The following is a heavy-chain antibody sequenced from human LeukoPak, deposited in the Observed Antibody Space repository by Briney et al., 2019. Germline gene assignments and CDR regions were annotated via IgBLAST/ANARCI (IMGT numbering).Heavy chain of an antibody. V-gene: IGHV3-30*18. CDR1: GFAFSAYG. J-gene: IGHJ4*02. Sequence: GGSLRLSCAASGFAFSAYGMHWARQAPGMGLDWVAAVSFDGSNKYYADSVKGRFTISRDNSRDTLFLQMSSLRAEDTAVYYCAKGDSSGSYHYFDYWGQGSLITVSS. D-gene: IGHD3-10*01. CDR2: VSFDGSNK. CDR3: AKGDSSGSYHYFDY.